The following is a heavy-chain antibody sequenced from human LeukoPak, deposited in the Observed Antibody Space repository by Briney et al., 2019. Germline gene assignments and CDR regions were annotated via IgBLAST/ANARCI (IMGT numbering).Heavy chain of an antibody. CDR1: GDTFTSYA. D-gene: IGHD3-10*01. Sequence: ASVKVSCKASGDTFTSYAMHWVRQAPGQRLEWMGWINAGNGNTKYSQKFQGRVTITRDTSASTAYMELSSLRSEDTAVYYCARARLWFGELDWFDPWGQGTLVTVSS. CDR3: ARARLWFGELDWFDP. CDR2: INAGNGNT. J-gene: IGHJ5*02. V-gene: IGHV1-3*01.